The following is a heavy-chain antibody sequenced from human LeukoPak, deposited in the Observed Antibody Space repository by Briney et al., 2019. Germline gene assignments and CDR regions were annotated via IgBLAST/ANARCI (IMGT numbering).Heavy chain of an antibody. CDR1: GYSFTSYD. Sequence: ASVKVSCKASGYSFTSYDINWVRQATGQGLEWMGWMNPNSGNTGYEQKFQGRVTMTRSTSMSTAYMELRSLRSDDTAVYYCARGSTGDGYNYNWGQGTLVTVSS. D-gene: IGHD5-24*01. V-gene: IGHV1-8*01. CDR3: ARGSTGDGYNYN. CDR2: MNPNSGNT. J-gene: IGHJ4*02.